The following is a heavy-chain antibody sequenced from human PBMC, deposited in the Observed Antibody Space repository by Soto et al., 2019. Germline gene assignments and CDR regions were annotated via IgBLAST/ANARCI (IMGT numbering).Heavy chain of an antibody. CDR2: MSAYSGDT. D-gene: IGHD2-21*01. Sequence: GASVKVACKASGYPLTTYGMSWVRQAPGQGLEWMGWMSAYSGDTRYAQKFQGRVIMTRDTSTSTAYMELGSLGSDDTAMYYCTREVEHIRGIISFGYWGQRSLVTVSS. CDR3: TREVEHIRGIISFGY. V-gene: IGHV1-18*04. J-gene: IGHJ4*02. CDR1: GYPLTTYG.